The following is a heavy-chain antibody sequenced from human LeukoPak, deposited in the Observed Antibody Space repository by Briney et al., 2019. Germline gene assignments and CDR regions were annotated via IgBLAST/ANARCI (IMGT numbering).Heavy chain of an antibody. D-gene: IGHD5-12*01. CDR3: AKGSAYEMATTYFDY. J-gene: IGHJ4*02. CDR2: ISWNSGSI. V-gene: IGHV3-9*01. CDR1: GFTFRSYG. Sequence: GGSLRLSCVGSGFTFRSYGMHWVRQAPGKGLEWVSGISWNSGSIGYADSVKGRFTISRDNAKNSLYLQMNSLRAEDTALYYCAKGSAYEMATTYFDYWGQGTLVTVSS.